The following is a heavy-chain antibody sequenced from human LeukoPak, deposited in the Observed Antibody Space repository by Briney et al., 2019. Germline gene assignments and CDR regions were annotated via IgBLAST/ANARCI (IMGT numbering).Heavy chain of an antibody. V-gene: IGHV1-46*01. J-gene: IGHJ5*02. Sequence: GASVKVSCKASGYTFTSYHMHWVRQAPGQGLDWMGIINPSAGITTYAQKFQGRVAMTKDTSTSTVYMELSSLRSEDTAVYYCARGPRFGELLWHWFDPWGQGTLVTVSS. CDR2: INPSAGIT. CDR3: ARGPRFGELLWHWFDP. D-gene: IGHD3-10*01. CDR1: GYTFTSYH.